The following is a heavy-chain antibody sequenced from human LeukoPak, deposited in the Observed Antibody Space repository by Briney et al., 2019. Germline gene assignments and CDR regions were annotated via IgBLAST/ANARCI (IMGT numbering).Heavy chain of an antibody. CDR3: ARVWRSDYDYVWGSYREDEYAFDI. CDR1: GYTFTGYY. CDR2: INPNSGGT. J-gene: IGHJ3*02. D-gene: IGHD3-16*02. V-gene: IGHV1-2*02. Sequence: ASVKVSCKASGYTFTGYYMHWVRQAPGQGLEWMGWINPNSGGTNYAQKFQGRATMTRDTSISTAYMELSRLRSDDTAVYYCARVWRSDYDYVWGSYREDEYAFDIWGQGTMVTVSS.